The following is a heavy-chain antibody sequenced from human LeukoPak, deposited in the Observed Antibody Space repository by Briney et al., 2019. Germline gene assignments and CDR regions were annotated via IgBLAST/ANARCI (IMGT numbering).Heavy chain of an antibody. CDR1: GFTLGTYW. V-gene: IGHV3-7*03. CDR3: ARDRGWLFGRTNYFDF. D-gene: IGHD6-19*01. CDR2: IKQDGSEK. Sequence: GGSLRLSCAAPGFTLGTYWMSWVRQPPGKGLEWVANIKQDGSEKCYVDSVKGRFTLSRDNNRNLLYLQMDSLRAEDMAVYYCARDRGWLFGRTNYFDFWGQGTLVTVSS. J-gene: IGHJ4*02.